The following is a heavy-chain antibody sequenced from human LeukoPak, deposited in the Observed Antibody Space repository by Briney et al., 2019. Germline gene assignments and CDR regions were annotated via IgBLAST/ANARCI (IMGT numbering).Heavy chain of an antibody. CDR2: IYTSGST. D-gene: IGHD1-26*01. CDR1: GGSISSYY. Sequence: SETLSLTCTVSGGSISSYYWSWIRQPPGKGLEWIGYIYTSGSTNYNPSLKSRVTITVDASKIQLFLKLSSVTAADAAVYYCARGRWFVPWGQGTLVNVSS. V-gene: IGHV4-4*09. CDR3: ARGRWFVP. J-gene: IGHJ5*02.